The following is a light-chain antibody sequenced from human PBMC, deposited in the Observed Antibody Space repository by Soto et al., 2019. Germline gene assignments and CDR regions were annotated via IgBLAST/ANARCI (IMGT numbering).Light chain of an antibody. Sequence: QSVLAQPASVSESPGQSITISCTGTSSDVGAYNYVSWYQQHPGKAPKLLIYEVRDRPSGISNRFSGSKSGNTASLTISGLQAEDEADYYCASYTRRNTYVFGSGTKGHRP. CDR1: SSDVGAYNY. V-gene: IGLV2-14*01. CDR2: EVR. J-gene: IGLJ1*01. CDR3: ASYTRRNTYV.